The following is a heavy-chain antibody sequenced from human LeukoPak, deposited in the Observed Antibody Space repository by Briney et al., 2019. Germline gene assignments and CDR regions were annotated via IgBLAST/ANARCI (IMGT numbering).Heavy chain of an antibody. CDR1: GFTVSSNY. J-gene: IGHJ4*02. Sequence: GGPLRLSCAASGFTVSSNYMSWVRQAPGKGLEWVSGISWNSGSIGYADSVKGRFTISRDNAKNSLYLQMNSLRAEDTALYYCAKASVEMATITDFDYWGQGTLVTVSS. CDR3: AKASVEMATITDFDY. D-gene: IGHD5-24*01. V-gene: IGHV3-9*01. CDR2: ISWNSGSI.